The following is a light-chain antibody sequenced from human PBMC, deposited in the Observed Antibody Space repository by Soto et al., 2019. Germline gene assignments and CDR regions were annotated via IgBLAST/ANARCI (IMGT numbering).Light chain of an antibody. CDR3: QQYNSYSLT. CDR1: QRISRW. Sequence: DIQMTQSPSTLSASVGDRVTITCRASQRISRWLAWYQQKPGKAPKLLIYKASSLESGVPSRFSVSGSGTEFTLTISSRQPDDFATYSCQQYNSYSLTFGGGTKVEIK. V-gene: IGKV1-5*03. CDR2: KAS. J-gene: IGKJ4*01.